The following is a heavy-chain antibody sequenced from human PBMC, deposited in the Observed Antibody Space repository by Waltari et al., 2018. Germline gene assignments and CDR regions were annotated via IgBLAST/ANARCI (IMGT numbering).Heavy chain of an antibody. D-gene: IGHD6-13*01. CDR2: IYSGGST. CDR1: GFTVSSNY. CDR3: AREGTLAAAGTGAFDI. J-gene: IGHJ3*02. Sequence: EVQLVESGGGLIQPGGSLRLSCAASGFTVSSNYMSWVRPAPGKGLEWVSVIYSGGSTYYADSVKGRFTISRDNSKNTLYLQMNSLRAEDTAVYYCAREGTLAAAGTGAFDIWGQGTMVTVSS. V-gene: IGHV3-53*01.